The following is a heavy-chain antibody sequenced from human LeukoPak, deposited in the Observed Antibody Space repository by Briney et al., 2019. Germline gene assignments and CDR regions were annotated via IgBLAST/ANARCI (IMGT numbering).Heavy chain of an antibody. CDR2: ISGSGGST. V-gene: IGHV3-23*01. CDR1: GFTFSSYA. J-gene: IGHJ6*02. D-gene: IGHD3-9*01. Sequence: GVSLRLSCAASGFTFSSYAMSWVRQAPGKGLEWVSAISGSGGSTYYADSVEGRFTISRDNSKNTLYLQMNSLRAEDTAVYYCAKDQILTGYYRPDYYYGMDVWGQGTTVTVSS. CDR3: AKDQILTGYYRPDYYYGMDV.